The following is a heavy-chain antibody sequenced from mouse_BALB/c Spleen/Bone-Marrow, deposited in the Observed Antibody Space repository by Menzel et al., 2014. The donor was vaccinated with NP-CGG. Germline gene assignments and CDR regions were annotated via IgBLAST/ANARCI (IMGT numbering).Heavy chain of an antibody. CDR3: ASYDCPAWFAY. Sequence: VQLQQSGPELVKPGASVKMSCTASGYTFTDSVIGWVKQRPGQGLEWIGEIYPGSGSTYYNEKFKGKATLTADTSSNATSMQLSCLPSDNSAVYVSASYDCPAWFAYWGQGTLVTVSA. J-gene: IGHJ3*01. V-gene: IGHV1-83*01. CDR1: GYTFTDSV. CDR2: IYPGSGST. D-gene: IGHD2-12*01.